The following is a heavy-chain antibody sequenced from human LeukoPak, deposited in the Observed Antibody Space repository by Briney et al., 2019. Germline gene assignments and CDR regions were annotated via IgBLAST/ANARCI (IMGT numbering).Heavy chain of an antibody. Sequence: SETLSLTCAVYGGSFSGYYWSWIRQPPGKGLEWIGEINHSGSTNYNPSLKSRVTISVDTSKNQFSLKLSSVTAADTAVYYCARGAAADLWGQGTLVTVSS. J-gene: IGHJ4*02. CDR3: ARGAAADL. D-gene: IGHD6-13*01. CDR1: GGSFSGYY. V-gene: IGHV4-34*01. CDR2: INHSGST.